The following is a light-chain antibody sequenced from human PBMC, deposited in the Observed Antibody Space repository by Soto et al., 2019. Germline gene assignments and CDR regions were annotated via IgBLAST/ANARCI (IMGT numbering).Light chain of an antibody. J-gene: IGLJ1*01. Sequence: QSALTQPASVSGSPGQSITISCTGTSSDVGGYNFVSWYQQRPGKAPKLMISEVSNRPSGVSNRFSGSKSGNTASLTISGLQTEDEAYYYCSSYTITTALVFGSGTKVTVL. CDR1: SSDVGGYNF. CDR3: SSYTITTALV. CDR2: EVS. V-gene: IGLV2-14*01.